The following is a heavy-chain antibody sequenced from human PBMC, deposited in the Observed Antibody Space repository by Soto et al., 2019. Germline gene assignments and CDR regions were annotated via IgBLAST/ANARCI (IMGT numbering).Heavy chain of an antibody. J-gene: IGHJ6*03. D-gene: IGHD5-12*01. V-gene: IGHV3-74*01. CDR2: INSDGSST. CDR1: GFTFSSYW. Sequence: GGSLRLSCAASGFTFSSYWMHWVRQAPGKGLVWVSRINSDGSSTSYADSVKGRFTISRDNAKNTLYLQMNSLRAEDTAVYYCARDTGYSGYDPYYYYYMDVWGKGTTVTVSS. CDR3: ARDTGYSGYDPYYYYYMDV.